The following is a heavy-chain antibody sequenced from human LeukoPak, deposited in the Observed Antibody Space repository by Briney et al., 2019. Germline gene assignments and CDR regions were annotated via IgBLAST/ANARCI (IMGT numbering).Heavy chain of an antibody. CDR1: GYTFTSYD. V-gene: IGHV1-8*01. CDR3: ARGGSRRITMVRGERGLDY. J-gene: IGHJ4*02. D-gene: IGHD3-10*01. CDR2: MNPNSGNT. Sequence: ASVKVSCKASGYTFTSYDINGVRQATGQGLEWMGWMNPNSGNTGYAQKFQGRVTMTRNTSISTAYMELSSLRSEDTAVYYCARGGSRRITMVRGERGLDYWGQGTLVTVSS.